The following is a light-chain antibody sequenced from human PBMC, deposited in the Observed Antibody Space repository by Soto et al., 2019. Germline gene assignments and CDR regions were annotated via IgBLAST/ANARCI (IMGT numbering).Light chain of an antibody. CDR1: SRDIGGYNL. CDR3: SSYGALGI. V-gene: IGLV2-14*01. J-gene: IGLJ2*01. CDR2: EVT. Sequence: QSALTQPASVSGSPGQSITISCTGTSRDIGGYNLVSWYQHRPGTAPKLIIYEVTNRPSGVSDRFSGSKSGNTASLTISGLQAEDEADYYCSSYGALGIFGGGTKLTVL.